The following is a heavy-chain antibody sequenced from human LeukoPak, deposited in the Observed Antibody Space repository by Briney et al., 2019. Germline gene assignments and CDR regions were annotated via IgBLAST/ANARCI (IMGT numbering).Heavy chain of an antibody. CDR2: ISAYNGNT. V-gene: IGHV1-18*01. CDR3: ARDMRDDYVWGSYRYSDHDY. J-gene: IGHJ4*02. Sequence: ASVKVSCKASGYTFTSYGISWVRQAPGQGLEWMGWISAYNGNTNYAQKLQGRVTMTTDTSTSTAYMEQRSLRSDDTAVYYCARDMRDDYVWGSYRYSDHDYWGQGTLVTVSS. CDR1: GYTFTSYG. D-gene: IGHD3-16*02.